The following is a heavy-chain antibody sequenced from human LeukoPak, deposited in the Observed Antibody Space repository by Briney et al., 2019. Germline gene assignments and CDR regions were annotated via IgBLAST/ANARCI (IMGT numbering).Heavy chain of an antibody. Sequence: SETLSLTCTVSGGSISSSSFYWGWIRQPPGKGLEWIGSIYFRGSTYYNPSLKSRVTISVDMSENQVSLKLRSVTAADTAVYYCTEFYFDRSGYADYWGQGTLVTVSS. CDR2: IYFRGST. J-gene: IGHJ4*02. CDR1: GGSISSSSFY. V-gene: IGHV4-39*01. CDR3: TEFYFDRSGYADY. D-gene: IGHD3-22*01.